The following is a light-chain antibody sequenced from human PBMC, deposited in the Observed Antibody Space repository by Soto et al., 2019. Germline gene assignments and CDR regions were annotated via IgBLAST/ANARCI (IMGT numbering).Light chain of an antibody. CDR2: GAS. V-gene: IGKV3-15*01. CDR1: QGVSSN. CDR3: QQYNDWPPT. J-gene: IGKJ1*01. Sequence: EIVMTQSPATLSVSPGERATLSCRASQGVSSNLAWYQQKPGRAPRLLIYGASTRATGMPARFSGSGSGTEFTLTISSLQSEDFAVYYCQQYNDWPPTFGQGTKVEIK.